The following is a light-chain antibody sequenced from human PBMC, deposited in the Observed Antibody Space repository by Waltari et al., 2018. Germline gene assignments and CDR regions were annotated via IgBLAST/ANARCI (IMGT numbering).Light chain of an antibody. J-gene: IGKJ5*01. CDR2: DTC. CDR3: QQYENFPVT. Sequence: DIQVTQSPSSLSASVGDRVTITCQASQDISTYLNWDQQKPGKAPKLLIYDTCHLQTGVPSRFSGTGGGTDFTFTISSLQPEDIATYYCQQYENFPVTFGQGTRLEIK. V-gene: IGKV1-33*01. CDR1: QDISTY.